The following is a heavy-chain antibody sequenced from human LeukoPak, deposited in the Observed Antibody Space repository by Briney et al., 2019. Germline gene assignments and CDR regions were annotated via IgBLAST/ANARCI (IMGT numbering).Heavy chain of an antibody. Sequence: PSQTLSLTCAVYGGSFSGYYWSRIRQPPGKGLEWIGETNHSGSTNYNPSLKRRVTISVDTSKNQFSLKLSPVTAADTAVYYCAVGVVTATHFDYWGQGTLVTVSS. CDR2: TNHSGST. CDR1: GGSFSGYY. D-gene: IGHD2-21*02. J-gene: IGHJ4*02. CDR3: AVGVVTATHFDY. V-gene: IGHV4-34*01.